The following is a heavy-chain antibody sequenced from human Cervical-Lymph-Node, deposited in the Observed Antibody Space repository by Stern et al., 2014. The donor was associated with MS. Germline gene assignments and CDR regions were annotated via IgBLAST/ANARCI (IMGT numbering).Heavy chain of an antibody. CDR1: GGTFSSHE. J-gene: IGHJ4*02. Sequence: QVQLVQSGAEVKKPGSSVKVSCKASGGTFSSHEITWVRQAPGQGLEWMGGIIPTFDTPTYAQKFQDRVTISADESTNTAYLELNGLKSDDTAIYFCARAYTYYSNSAGYWGQGTLVTVSS. CDR2: IIPTFDTP. CDR3: ARAYTYYSNSAGY. D-gene: IGHD3-10*01. V-gene: IGHV1-69*01.